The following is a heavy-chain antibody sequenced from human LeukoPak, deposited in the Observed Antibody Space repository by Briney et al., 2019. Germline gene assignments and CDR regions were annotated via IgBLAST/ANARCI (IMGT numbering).Heavy chain of an antibody. V-gene: IGHV3-23*01. CDR2: ISGSGGST. Sequence: PGGSLRLSCAASGFTFSNYDMNWVRQAPGKGLEWVSAISGSGGSTYYADSVKGRFTISRDNSKNTLYLQMNSLRAEDTAVYYCAKSGSYWGVFDYWGQGTLVTVSS. D-gene: IGHD1-26*01. J-gene: IGHJ4*02. CDR3: AKSGSYWGVFDY. CDR1: GFTFSNYD.